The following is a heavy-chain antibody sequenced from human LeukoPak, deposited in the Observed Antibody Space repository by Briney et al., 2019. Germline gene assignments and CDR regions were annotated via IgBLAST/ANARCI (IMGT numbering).Heavy chain of an antibody. J-gene: IGHJ5*02. D-gene: IGHD6-19*01. CDR3: ARDRSVAALWGHMGLDH. CDR1: GGSISSGDYY. V-gene: IGHV4-30-4*08. Sequence: SQTLSLTCTVSGGSISSGDYYWSWIRQPPGKGLEWIGYIYYSGSTYYNPSLKSRVTISVDTSKNQFSLKLSSVTAADTAVYYCARDRSVAALWGHMGLDHWGQGTLVTVSS. CDR2: IYYSGST.